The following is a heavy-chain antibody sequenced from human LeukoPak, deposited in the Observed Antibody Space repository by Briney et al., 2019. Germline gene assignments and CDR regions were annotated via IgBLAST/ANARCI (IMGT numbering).Heavy chain of an antibody. D-gene: IGHD1-26*01. Sequence: GGSLRLSCAASGFTFSNAWMSWVRQAPGKGLEWVGRIKSKTDGGTTDYAAPVKGRFTISRDDSKNTLYLQMNSLKTEDTAVYYCTVQYSGSYYGYWGQGTLVTVSS. V-gene: IGHV3-15*01. CDR2: IKSKTDGGTT. CDR3: TVQYSGSYYGY. J-gene: IGHJ4*02. CDR1: GFTFSNAW.